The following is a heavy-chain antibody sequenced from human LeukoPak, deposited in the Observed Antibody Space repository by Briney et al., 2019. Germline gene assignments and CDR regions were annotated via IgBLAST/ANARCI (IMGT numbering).Heavy chain of an antibody. Sequence: GGSLRLSCAASGFTFSSYSMNWVRQAPGKGLEWVSFISSSSTYIYYADSVKGRFTISRDNAKNSLYLQMNSLRAEDTALYYCAREPAGYNFDYWGRGTLVTVSS. CDR1: GFTFSSYS. J-gene: IGHJ4*02. CDR2: ISSSSTYI. CDR3: AREPAGYNFDY. V-gene: IGHV3-21*01. D-gene: IGHD5-18*01.